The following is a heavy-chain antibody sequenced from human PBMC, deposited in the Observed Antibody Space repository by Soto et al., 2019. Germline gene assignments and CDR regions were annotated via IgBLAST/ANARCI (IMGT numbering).Heavy chain of an antibody. V-gene: IGHV3-53*02. CDR2: IRSGGGT. CDR1: GFSVSINY. CDR3: ARPAPYYAMDV. Sequence: EEQLVETGGGLSQPGGSLRLSCAASGFSVSINYMSWVRQAPGKGLEWVSLIRSGGGTDYADSVRGRFTISRDNSKNTVFLQMNSLRAEDTAIYYCARPAPYYAMDVWGQGTTVIVSS. D-gene: IGHD3-16*01. J-gene: IGHJ6*02.